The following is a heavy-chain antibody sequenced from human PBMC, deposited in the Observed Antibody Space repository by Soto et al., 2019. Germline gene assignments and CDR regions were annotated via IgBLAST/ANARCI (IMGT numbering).Heavy chain of an antibody. J-gene: IGHJ2*01. CDR1: GFSLSTSGMC. CDR3: AFFFYGYGDHRYLYSSRTRRYSDL. CDR2: IDWDDDK. Sequence: SGPTLVTATQTLTLTCTFSGFSLSTSGMCESWIRQPPGKALEWLARIDWDDDKYYSTSLKTRLTISKDTSKNQVVLTMTNMDPVDTATYYCAFFFYGYGDHRYLYSSRTRRYSDL. D-gene: IGHD5-18*01. V-gene: IGHV2-70*11.